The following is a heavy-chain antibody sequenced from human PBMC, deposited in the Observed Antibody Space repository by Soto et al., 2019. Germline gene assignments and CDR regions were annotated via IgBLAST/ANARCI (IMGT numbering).Heavy chain of an antibody. V-gene: IGHV1-69*02. Sequence: QVQLVQSGAEVKKPGSSVKVSCKASGGTFSTSTFTWVRQAPGQGLEWMGRTIPLLNVADYAKDFQGRVTITAXNXSXTXXMELTSLTSIDTAVHYCARGSPLGSTCRGYAAIDSWGQGTLVTVSS. J-gene: IGHJ4*02. CDR1: GGTFSTST. CDR2: TIPLLNVA. CDR3: ARGSPLGSTCRGYAAIDS. D-gene: IGHD5-12*01.